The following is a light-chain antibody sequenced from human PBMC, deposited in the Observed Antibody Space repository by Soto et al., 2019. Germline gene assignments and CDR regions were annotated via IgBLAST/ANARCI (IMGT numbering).Light chain of an antibody. V-gene: IGKV3-15*01. Sequence: EIVMTQSPATLSVSPGERATLSCRASQSVSSNLAWYQQKPGQAPRLLIYGASTRATGIPARFSGSGSGTKFTPTIISLQSQDFAVYYCQQYNNWPPWTFGQGTKVEIK. CDR2: GAS. CDR3: QQYNNWPPWT. J-gene: IGKJ1*01. CDR1: QSVSSN.